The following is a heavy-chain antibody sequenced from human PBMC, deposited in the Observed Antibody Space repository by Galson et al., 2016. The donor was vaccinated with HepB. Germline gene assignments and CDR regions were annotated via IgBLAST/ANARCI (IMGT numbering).Heavy chain of an antibody. J-gene: IGHJ1*01. D-gene: IGHD2-2*01. CDR2: IWYDGSNK. Sequence: SLRLSCAASGFTFSSYGMHWVRQAPGKGLEWVAVIWYDGSNKYYADSVKGRFTISRDNSKNTLYLQLDSLRAEDTAVYYCSRDPHRYALQLWGQGTLVTVSS. CDR3: SRDPHRYALQL. V-gene: IGHV3-33*01. CDR1: GFTFSSYG.